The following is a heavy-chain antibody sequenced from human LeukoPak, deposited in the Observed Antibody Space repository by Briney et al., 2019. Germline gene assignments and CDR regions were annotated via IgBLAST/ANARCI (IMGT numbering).Heavy chain of an antibody. V-gene: IGHV4-61*01. D-gene: IGHD5-18*01. Sequence: SETLSLTCTVSGGSVSSGSYYWSWIRQPPGKGLEWIGYIYYSGSTNYNPSLKSRVTISVDTSKNQFSLKLSSVTAADTAVYYCARIGGYSYGNFDYWAREPWSPSPQ. CDR1: GGSVSSGSYY. J-gene: IGHJ4*02. CDR3: ARIGGYSYGNFDY. CDR2: IYYSGST.